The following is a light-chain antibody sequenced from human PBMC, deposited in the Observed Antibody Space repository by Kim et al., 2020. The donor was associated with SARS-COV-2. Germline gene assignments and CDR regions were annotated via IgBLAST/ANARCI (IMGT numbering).Light chain of an antibody. V-gene: IGKV1-27*01. Sequence: SASVGDRVPITCRASQGITNYLAWYQQKPGKVPKLLIYAASTLQSGVPSRFSATGSGTDFTLTISSLQPEDVATYYCQKYYSDPSFGQGTKVDIK. CDR1: QGITNY. CDR3: QKYYSDPS. J-gene: IGKJ1*01. CDR2: AAS.